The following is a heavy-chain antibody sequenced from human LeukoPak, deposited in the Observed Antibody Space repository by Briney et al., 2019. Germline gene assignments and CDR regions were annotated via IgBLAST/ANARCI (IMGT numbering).Heavy chain of an antibody. CDR1: GFTFSSYA. CDR3: ARATTSWYDY. Sequence: PGGSLRLSCAASGFTFSSYAMHWVRQAPGKGLEYVSAIRTNGGRTFYADSVKGRFTISRDNSKNTLYLQMGSLRVEDMAVYYCARATTSWYDYWGQGTLVTVSS. J-gene: IGHJ4*02. V-gene: IGHV3-64*02. D-gene: IGHD6-13*01. CDR2: IRTNGGRT.